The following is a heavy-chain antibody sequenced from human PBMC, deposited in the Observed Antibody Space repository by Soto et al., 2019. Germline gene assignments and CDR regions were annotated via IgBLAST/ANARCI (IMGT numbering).Heavy chain of an antibody. CDR2: ISSSGSTI. D-gene: IGHD6-6*01. CDR1: GFTFSDYY. Sequence: ESGGGLVKPGGSLRLSCAASGFTFSDYYMSWIRQAPGKGLEWVSYISSSGSTIYYADSVKGRFTISRDNAKNSLYLQMNSLRAEDTAVYYCATDPPSSIAARWGDYWGQGTLVTVSS. CDR3: ATDPPSSIAARWGDY. V-gene: IGHV3-11*01. J-gene: IGHJ4*02.